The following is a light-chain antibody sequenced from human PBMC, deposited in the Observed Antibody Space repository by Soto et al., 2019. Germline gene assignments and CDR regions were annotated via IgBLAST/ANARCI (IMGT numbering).Light chain of an antibody. CDR2: DVS. J-gene: IGLJ2*01. CDR3: SSYTSSSSLEGVV. V-gene: IGLV2-14*01. Sequence: QSVLTQPASVSGSPGQSITISCTGTSSDIGGYNYVSWYQEHPGKAPKLMIYDVSNRPSGVSNRFSGCKSGNTASLTISGLQAEDEAYYYCSSYTSSSSLEGVVFGGGIQLTVL. CDR1: SSDIGGYNY.